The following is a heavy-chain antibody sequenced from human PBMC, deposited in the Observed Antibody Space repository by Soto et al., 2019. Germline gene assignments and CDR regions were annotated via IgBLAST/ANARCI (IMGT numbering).Heavy chain of an antibody. CDR1: GDTFSSYA. D-gene: IGHD3-22*01. CDR3: ARDGSGYRSRASRMDG. V-gene: IGHV1-69*01. J-gene: IGHJ6*02. CDR2: SIPIFGTA. Sequence: QVQLVQSGAEVKKPGSSVKVSCKASGDTFSSYAISWVRQAPGQGLEWMGGSIPIFGTANYAQKFQGRVTITADESTSTAYMELSSLRSEDTAVYYCARDGSGYRSRASRMDGGGQGTTVTVSS.